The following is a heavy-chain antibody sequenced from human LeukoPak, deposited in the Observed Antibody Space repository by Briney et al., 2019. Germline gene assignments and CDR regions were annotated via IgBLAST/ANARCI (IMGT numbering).Heavy chain of an antibody. CDR2: INPNSGGT. J-gene: IGHJ6*03. Sequence: ASVKVSCKASGYTFTCYYMHWVRQAPGQGLEWMGRINPNSGGTNYAQKFQGRVTMTRDTSISTAYMELSRLRSDDTAVYYCARVEPGIADGKYYMDVWGKGTTVTVSS. CDR1: GYTFTCYY. D-gene: IGHD6-13*01. CDR3: ARVEPGIADGKYYMDV. V-gene: IGHV1-2*06.